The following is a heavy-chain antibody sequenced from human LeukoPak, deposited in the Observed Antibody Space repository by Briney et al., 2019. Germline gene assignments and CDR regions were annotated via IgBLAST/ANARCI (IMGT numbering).Heavy chain of an antibody. V-gene: IGHV1-3*01. J-gene: IGHJ6*04. CDR1: GYTFTSYA. D-gene: IGHD3-10*01. Sequence: ASVKVSCKASGYTFTSYAMHWVRQAPGQRLEWMGWINAGNGNTKYSQKFQGRVTITRDTSASTAYMELSSLRSEDTAVYYCATPGGILWFGDQDGMDVWGYGTTVAVSS. CDR3: ATPGGILWFGDQDGMDV. CDR2: INAGNGNT.